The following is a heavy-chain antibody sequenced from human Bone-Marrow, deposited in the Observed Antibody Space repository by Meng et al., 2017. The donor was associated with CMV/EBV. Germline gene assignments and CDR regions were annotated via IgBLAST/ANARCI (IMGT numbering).Heavy chain of an antibody. CDR1: GYTFTGYY. D-gene: IGHD2-2*01. CDR3: ARDPEYCSSTSCLPFDY. Sequence: ASVKVSCKASGYTFTGYYMHWVRQAPGQGLEWMGWINPNSGGTNYAQKFQGRVTMTRDTSISTAYMELSRLRSDDTAVYYCARDPEYCSSTSCLPFDYWGQGTLVTVS. V-gene: IGHV1-2*02. J-gene: IGHJ4*02. CDR2: INPNSGGT.